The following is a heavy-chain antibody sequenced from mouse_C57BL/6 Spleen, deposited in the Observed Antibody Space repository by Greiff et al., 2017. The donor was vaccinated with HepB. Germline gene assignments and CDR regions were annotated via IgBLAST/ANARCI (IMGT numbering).Heavy chain of an antibody. Sequence: VQLQQSGAELVKPGASVKLSCKASGYTFTSYWMQWVKQRPGQGLEWIGEIDPSDSYTNYNQKFKGKATLTVDTSSSTAYMQLSSLTSEDSAVYYCARNNDGRNYAMYYWGQRTSVTVSS. D-gene: IGHD1-1*01. V-gene: IGHV1-50*01. CDR1: GYTFTSYW. CDR2: IDPSDSYT. CDR3: ARNNDGRNYAMYY. J-gene: IGHJ4*01.